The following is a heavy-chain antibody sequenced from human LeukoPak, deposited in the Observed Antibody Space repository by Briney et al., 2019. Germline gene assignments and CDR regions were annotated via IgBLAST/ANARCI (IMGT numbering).Heavy chain of an antibody. CDR3: ARDHLNYYDSSENAFDI. CDR2: INTNTGNP. J-gene: IGHJ3*02. D-gene: IGHD3-22*01. CDR1: GYTFTSYA. V-gene: IGHV7-4-1*02. Sequence: ASVKVSCKASGYTFTSYAMNWVRQAPGQGLEWMGWINTNTGNPTYAQGFTGRFVFSLDTSVSTAYLQISSLKAEDTAVYYCARDHLNYYDSSENAFDIWGQGTMVTVSS.